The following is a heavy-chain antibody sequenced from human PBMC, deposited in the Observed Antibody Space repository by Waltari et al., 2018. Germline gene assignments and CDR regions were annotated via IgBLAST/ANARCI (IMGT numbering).Heavy chain of an antibody. Sequence: EVQLVESGGGLIQPGGSLRLSCAASGFTVSSNYMSWVRQAPGKGVEWVSVIYSGGSTYYADSVKGRFTISRDNSKNTLYLQMNSLRAEDTAVYYCARDPQGQWLVLGYWGQGTLVTVSS. CDR3: ARDPQGQWLVLGY. V-gene: IGHV3-53*01. CDR1: GFTVSSNY. CDR2: IYSGGST. D-gene: IGHD6-19*01. J-gene: IGHJ4*02.